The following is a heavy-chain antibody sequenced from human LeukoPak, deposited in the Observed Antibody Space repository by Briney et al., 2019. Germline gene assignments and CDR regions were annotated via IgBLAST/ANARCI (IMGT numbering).Heavy chain of an antibody. CDR1: GFTVSTNY. Sequence: GGSLRLSCAASGFTVSTNYMSWVRQAPGKGLEWVSSISSSSSYIYYADSVKGRFTISRDNAKNSLYLQMNSLRAEDTAVYYCARDQADTAMVPPYFDYWGQGTLVTVSS. D-gene: IGHD5-18*01. CDR2: ISSSSSYI. V-gene: IGHV3-21*01. CDR3: ARDQADTAMVPPYFDY. J-gene: IGHJ4*02.